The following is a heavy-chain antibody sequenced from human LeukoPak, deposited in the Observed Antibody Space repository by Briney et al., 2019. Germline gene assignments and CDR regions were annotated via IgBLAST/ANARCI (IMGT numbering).Heavy chain of an antibody. CDR3: AKGSLQHDAFDI. CDR2: ISYDGRNK. J-gene: IGHJ3*02. Sequence: GRSLRLSCAASGFTFSSYGMHWVRQAPGKGLEWVAVISYDGRNKYYADSVKGRFTISRDNSKNTLYLQMNSLRAEDTAVYYCAKGSLQHDAFDIWGQGTMVTVSS. V-gene: IGHV3-30*18. CDR1: GFTFSSYG. D-gene: IGHD5-24*01.